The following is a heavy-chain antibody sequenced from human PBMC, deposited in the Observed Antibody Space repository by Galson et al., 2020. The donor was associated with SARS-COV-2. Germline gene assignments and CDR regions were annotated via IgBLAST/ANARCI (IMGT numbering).Heavy chain of an antibody. J-gene: IGHJ6*02. Sequence: SGPTLVKPTQTLTLTCTFSGFSLSTSGMCVSWIRQPPGKALEWLALIYWDDDKYYSTSLKTRLTISKDTSKNQVVLTMTNMDPVDTATYYCARISYDILTGYYYGMDVWGQGTTVTVSS. CDR1: GFSLSTSGMC. CDR3: ARISYDILTGYYYGMDV. D-gene: IGHD3-9*01. V-gene: IGHV2-70*01. CDR2: IYWDDDK.